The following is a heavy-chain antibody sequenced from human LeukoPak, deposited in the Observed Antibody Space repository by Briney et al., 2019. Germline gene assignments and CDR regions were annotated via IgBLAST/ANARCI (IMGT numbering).Heavy chain of an antibody. CDR1: GDSVSSSTYY. J-gene: IGHJ4*02. Sequence: SETLSLTCTVSGDSVSSSTYYWGWIRQPPGKGLEWIGGINYSETTYYNPSLKSRVTISVDTSKNQFSLKLSSVTAADTAVYHCTSNTGNYVDFWGQGTLVTVSS. CDR2: INYSETT. D-gene: IGHD1-26*01. V-gene: IGHV4-39*01. CDR3: TSNTGNYVDF.